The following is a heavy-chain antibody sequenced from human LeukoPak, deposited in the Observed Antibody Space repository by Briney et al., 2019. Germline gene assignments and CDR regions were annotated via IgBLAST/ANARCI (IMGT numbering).Heavy chain of an antibody. CDR1: GFTFSSYA. J-gene: IGHJ4*02. CDR3: AAISIAVAVDFDY. CDR2: ISGSGGST. V-gene: IGHV3-23*01. D-gene: IGHD6-19*01. Sequence: PGGSLRLSCAATGFTFSSYAMSWVRQAPGKGLEWVSGISGSGGSTYYADSVKGRFTISRDNAKNSLYLQMNSLRAEDTALYYCAAISIAVAVDFDYWGQGTLVTVSS.